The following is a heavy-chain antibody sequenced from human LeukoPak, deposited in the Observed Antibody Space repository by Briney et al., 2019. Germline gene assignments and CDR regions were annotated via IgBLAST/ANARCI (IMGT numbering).Heavy chain of an antibody. V-gene: IGHV3-30*02. CDR3: AKDATPYCTNGICYERLPNQEGADY. D-gene: IGHD2-8*01. J-gene: IGHJ4*02. Sequence: GGSLRLSCAASRFTFNNYGMHWVRQAPGKGLEWVAFIRYDGINKYYADSVKGRFTVSRDNSKNTLYLQMNSLRVEDTAVYYCAKDATPYCTNGICYERLPNQEGADYWGQGTLVSVSS. CDR2: IRYDGINK. CDR1: RFTFNNYG.